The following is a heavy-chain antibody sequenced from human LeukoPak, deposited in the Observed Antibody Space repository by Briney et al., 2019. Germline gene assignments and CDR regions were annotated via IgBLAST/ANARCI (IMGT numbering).Heavy chain of an antibody. V-gene: IGHV4-31*03. Sequence: SQTLSLTCTVSGGSISSGGYYWSWIRQHPGKGLEWIGYIYYSGSTYYNPSLKSRVTISVDTSKNQFSLKLSSVTAADTAVYYCARGSGSYLIAEYFQHWGQGTLVTVSS. CDR2: IYYSGST. J-gene: IGHJ1*01. D-gene: IGHD3-10*01. CDR1: GGSISSGGYY. CDR3: ARGSGSYLIAEYFQH.